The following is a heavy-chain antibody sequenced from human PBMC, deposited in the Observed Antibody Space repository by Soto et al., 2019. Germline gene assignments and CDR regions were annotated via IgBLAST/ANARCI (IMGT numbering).Heavy chain of an antibody. Sequence: ASVKVSCKASGYTFTSYTVSWVRQAPGQGLEWVGWIGPSSGNTDSARNLQGRVTMTTDTSTSTAYMELRSLRSDGTAVYYCARDTGNFFDYWGQGTLVTVSS. J-gene: IGHJ4*02. CDR3: ARDTGNFFDY. CDR2: IGPSSGNT. CDR1: GYTFTSYT. V-gene: IGHV1-18*01.